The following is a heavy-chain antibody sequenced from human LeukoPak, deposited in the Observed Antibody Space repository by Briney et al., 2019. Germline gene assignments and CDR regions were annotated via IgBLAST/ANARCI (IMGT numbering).Heavy chain of an antibody. CDR3: ARGLSYYYDSSGYYPNWFDP. Sequence: ASVTVSCTASGYTFTSYGISWVRQAPGQGLEWMGWISAYNGNTNYAQKLQGRVTITTDTSTSTAYMELRSLRSDDTAVYYCARGLSYYYDSSGYYPNWFDPWGQGTLVTVSS. CDR2: ISAYNGNT. J-gene: IGHJ5*02. D-gene: IGHD3-22*01. CDR1: GYTFTSYG. V-gene: IGHV1-18*01.